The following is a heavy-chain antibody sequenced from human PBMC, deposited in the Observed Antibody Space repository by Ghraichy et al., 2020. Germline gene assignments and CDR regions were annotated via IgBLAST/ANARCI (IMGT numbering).Heavy chain of an antibody. CDR2: INHSGST. V-gene: IGHV4-34*01. D-gene: IGHD1-26*01. Sequence: SETLSLTCAVYGGSFSGYYWSWIRQPPGKGLEWIGEINHSGSTNYNPSLKSRVTISVDTSKSQFSLKLSSVTAADTAVYYCARGSLSGYSGSYRNWFDPWGQGTLVTVSS. CDR1: GGSFSGYY. CDR3: ARGSLSGYSGSYRNWFDP. J-gene: IGHJ5*02.